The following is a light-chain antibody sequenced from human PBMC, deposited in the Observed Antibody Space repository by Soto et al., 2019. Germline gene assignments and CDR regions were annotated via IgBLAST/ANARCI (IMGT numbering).Light chain of an antibody. CDR1: SSDVGGYNY. V-gene: IGLV2-14*01. CDR3: SSYTSSSTVV. Sequence: QSALTQPASVSGSPGQSITISCTGTSSDVGGYNYVSWYQQHPGKAPKLMIYEVSNRPSGVSNRFSGSKSGNTASLTISGLQAEDKADYYCSSYTSSSTVVFGGGTQLTVL. CDR2: EVS. J-gene: IGLJ2*01.